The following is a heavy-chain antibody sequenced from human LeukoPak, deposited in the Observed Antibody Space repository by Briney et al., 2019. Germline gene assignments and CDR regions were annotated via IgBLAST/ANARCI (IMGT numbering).Heavy chain of an antibody. CDR2: IYHSGST. V-gene: IGHV4-4*02. Sequence: SETLSLTCAVSGGSISSSNWWGWVRQPPGKGLEWIGEIYHSGSTNYNPSLKSRVTISVDKSKNQFSLKLSSVTAADTAVYYCATYYYGSGSYYIIPADWGQGTLVTVSS. J-gene: IGHJ4*02. CDR1: GGSISSSNW. CDR3: ATYYYGSGSYYIIPAD. D-gene: IGHD3-10*01.